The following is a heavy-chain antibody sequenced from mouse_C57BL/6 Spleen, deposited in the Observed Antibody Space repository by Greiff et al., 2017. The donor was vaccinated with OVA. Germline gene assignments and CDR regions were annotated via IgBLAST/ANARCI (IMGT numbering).Heavy chain of an antibody. CDR2: LDPSDSYT. Sequence: QVQLQQPGAELVMPGASVKLSCKASGYTFTSYWMHWVKQRPGQGLEWIGELDPSDSYTNYNQKFKGKSTLTVDKSSSTAYMQLSSLTSEDSAVYYCVRFDYGRDYFDYWGQGTTLTVSS. J-gene: IGHJ2*01. CDR1: GYTFTSYW. V-gene: IGHV1-69*01. CDR3: VRFDYGRDYFDY. D-gene: IGHD1-1*01.